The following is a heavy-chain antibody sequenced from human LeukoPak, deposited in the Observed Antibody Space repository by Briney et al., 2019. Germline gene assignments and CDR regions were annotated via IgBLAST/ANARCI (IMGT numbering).Heavy chain of an antibody. CDR2: IYHSGST. D-gene: IGHD3-10*01. CDR3: AGGYGSGSYGY. J-gene: IGHJ4*02. Sequence: SETLSLTCTVSGYSISSGYYWTWIRQPPGKGLEWIGSIYHSGSTYNNPSLKSRVTISVDTPKNQFSLKLTSVTAADMAVYYCAGGYGSGSYGYWGQGTLVTVSS. CDR1: GYSISSGYY. V-gene: IGHV4-38-2*02.